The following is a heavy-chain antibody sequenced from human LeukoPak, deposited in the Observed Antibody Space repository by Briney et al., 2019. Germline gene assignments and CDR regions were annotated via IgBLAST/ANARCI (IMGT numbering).Heavy chain of an antibody. CDR2: IYPGDSDT. Sequence: GESLKISCKGSGYSFTSYWIGWVRQMPGKGLEWMGIIYPGDSDTRYIPSFQGQVTISADKSISTAYLQWSSLKASDTAMYYCARVPHYYDSSGYSKTDAFDIWGQGTMVTVSS. CDR3: ARVPHYYDSSGYSKTDAFDI. V-gene: IGHV5-51*01. J-gene: IGHJ3*02. CDR1: GYSFTSYW. D-gene: IGHD3-22*01.